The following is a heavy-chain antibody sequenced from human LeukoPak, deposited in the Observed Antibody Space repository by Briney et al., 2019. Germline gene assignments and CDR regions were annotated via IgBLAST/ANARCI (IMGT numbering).Heavy chain of an antibody. D-gene: IGHD6-19*01. CDR1: GDSVSSNSAA. V-gene: IGHV6-1*01. CDR3: ASSRGCSGWYGVGYYYYGMDV. CDR2: TYYRSKWYN. J-gene: IGHJ6*02. Sequence: SQTLSLTCAISGDSVSSNSAAWNWIRQSPSRGLEWLGRTYYRSKWYNDYAVSVKSRITINPDTSKNQFSLQLNSVTPEDTAVYYCASSRGCSGWYGVGYYYYGMDVWGQGTTVTVSS.